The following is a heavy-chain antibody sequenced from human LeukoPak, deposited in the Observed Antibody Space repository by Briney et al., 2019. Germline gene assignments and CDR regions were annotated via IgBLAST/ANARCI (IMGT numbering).Heavy chain of an antibody. CDR1: GYTFTSYA. CDR3: ARGLDYGGDH. V-gene: IGHV1-3*01. J-gene: IGHJ5*02. Sequence: ASVKVSCKASGYTFTSYAMHWVRQAPGQRLEWMGWINPGNGNTKYSQNFQGRVTITRDTSASTAYMELSSLRSEGTAVYYCARGLDYGGDHWGQGTLVTVSS. CDR2: INPGNGNT. D-gene: IGHD4-23*01.